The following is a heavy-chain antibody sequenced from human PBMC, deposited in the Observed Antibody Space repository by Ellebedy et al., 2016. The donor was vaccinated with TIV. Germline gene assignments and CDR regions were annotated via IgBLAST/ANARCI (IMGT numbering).Heavy chain of an antibody. CDR1: GFTFDDYA. J-gene: IGHJ4*02. Sequence: SLKISCAASGFTFDDYAMHWVRQAPGKGLEWVSGISWNSGSIGYADSVKGRFTISRDNAKNSLYLQMNSLRAEDTALYYCAKDMGMWLDSAAVDYWGQGTLVTVSS. V-gene: IGHV3-9*01. D-gene: IGHD6-19*01. CDR3: AKDMGMWLDSAAVDY. CDR2: ISWNSGSI.